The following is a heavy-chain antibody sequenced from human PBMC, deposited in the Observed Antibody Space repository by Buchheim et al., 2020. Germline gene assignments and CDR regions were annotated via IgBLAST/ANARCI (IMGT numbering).Heavy chain of an antibody. CDR1: GGSISSYY. J-gene: IGHJ6*02. CDR2: IYYSGST. CDR3: VRAYYDFWRDDYYYYGMDV. D-gene: IGHD3-3*01. V-gene: IGHV4-59*01. Sequence: QVQLQESGPGLVKPSETLSLTCTVSGGSISSYYWSWIRQPPGKGLEWIGYIYYSGSTNYNPSLKSRVTISVDTSKNQFSLKLSSVTAADTAVYYCVRAYYDFWRDDYYYYGMDVWGQGTT.